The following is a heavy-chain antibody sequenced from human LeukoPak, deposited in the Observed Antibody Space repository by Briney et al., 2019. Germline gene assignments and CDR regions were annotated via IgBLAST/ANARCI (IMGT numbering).Heavy chain of an antibody. D-gene: IGHD3-10*01. Sequence: HPGGSLRLSCVASGFTFSNAWMHWVRQAPGKGLVWVSHINTDGSSTSYADSVKGRFTISRDNAKNTLYLQMSSLRAEDTAVYYCARDRFRFGELGYWGQGTLVTVSS. CDR3: ARDRFRFGELGY. CDR1: GFTFSNAW. J-gene: IGHJ4*02. V-gene: IGHV3-74*01. CDR2: INTDGSST.